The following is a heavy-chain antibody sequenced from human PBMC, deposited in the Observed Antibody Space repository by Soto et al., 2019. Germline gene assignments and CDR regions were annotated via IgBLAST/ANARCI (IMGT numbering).Heavy chain of an antibody. V-gene: IGHV1-18*01. CDR1: GYTFTNYG. J-gene: IGHJ6*02. Sequence: QVQVVQSGDEVKKPGASVKVSCKASGYTFTNYGFRWVRQAPGQGLEWMGWISGYNGNTKYAEKFQGRVTMTIDTSTSTAHMELRSLRSDDTAVYYCAREGQAPYYYYGMDVWGQGTAVTVSS. CDR2: ISGYNGNT. CDR3: AREGQAPYYYYGMDV.